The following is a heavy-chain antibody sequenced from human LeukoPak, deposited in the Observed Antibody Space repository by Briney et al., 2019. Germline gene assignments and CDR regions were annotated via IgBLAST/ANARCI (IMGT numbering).Heavy chain of an antibody. CDR3: ARDGIDY. CDR2: ISAIDNYR. J-gene: IGHJ4*02. D-gene: IGHD1-26*01. V-gene: IGHV3-21*01. CDR1: GFTFSSYS. Sequence: GGSLRLSCAASGFTFSSYSMNWVRQAPGKGLEWVSFISAIDNYRYYADSVKGRFTISRDNAKNSLYLQMNSLRADDTAVYYCARDGIDYWGQGTLVTASS.